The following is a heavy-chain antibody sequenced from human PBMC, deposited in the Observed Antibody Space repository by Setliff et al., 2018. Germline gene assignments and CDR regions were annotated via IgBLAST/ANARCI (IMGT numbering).Heavy chain of an antibody. CDR3: ARENGYCSGGACYFMFDY. D-gene: IGHD2-15*01. CDR1: GGSSSSHY. Sequence: SETLSLTCTVSGGSSSSHYWSWIRQPQGKGLEWIGYIHYSGTTNYNPSLKSRVTLSLDTAKNQFSLELRAVTAADTALYYCARENGYCSGGACYFMFDYWGQGTLVTVSS. CDR2: IHYSGTT. J-gene: IGHJ4*02. V-gene: IGHV4-59*11.